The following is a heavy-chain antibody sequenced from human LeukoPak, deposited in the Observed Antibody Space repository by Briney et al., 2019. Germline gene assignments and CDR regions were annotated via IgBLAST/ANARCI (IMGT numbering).Heavy chain of an antibody. J-gene: IGHJ4*02. CDR3: AKDTPLCYFDY. D-gene: IGHD3-16*01. CDR2: ISGSGGST. Sequence: PGGSLRLSCAASGFTFSSYAMSWVRQAPGKGLEWVSAISGSGGSTYNADSVKGRFTISRDNSRNTLYLQMNSLRVDDTAVYYCAKDTPLCYFDYWGQGTLVTVSS. V-gene: IGHV3-23*01. CDR1: GFTFSSYA.